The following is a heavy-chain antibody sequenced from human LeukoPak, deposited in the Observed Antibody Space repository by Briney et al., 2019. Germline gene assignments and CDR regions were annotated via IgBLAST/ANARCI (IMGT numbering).Heavy chain of an antibody. J-gene: IGHJ3*02. CDR1: GYTFTSYY. V-gene: IGHV1-46*01. Sequence: ASVKVSCKASGYTFTSYYMHWVRQAPEQGLEWMGIINPSGGSTSYAQKFQGRVTMTRDTSTSTVYMELSSLRSEDTAVYYCAGVGYGGNEADAFDIWGQGTMVTVSS. CDR2: INPSGGST. CDR3: AGVGYGGNEADAFDI. D-gene: IGHD4-23*01.